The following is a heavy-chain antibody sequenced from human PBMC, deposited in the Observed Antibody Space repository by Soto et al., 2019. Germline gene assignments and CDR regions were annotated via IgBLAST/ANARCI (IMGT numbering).Heavy chain of an antibody. D-gene: IGHD4-17*01. CDR2: IWYDGRIK. J-gene: IGHJ4*02. CDR1: AFTFSSYG. Sequence: QVQLVESGGGVVQPGRSLRLSCAASAFTFSSYGMHWVRQAPGKGLEWVAVIWYDGRIKYYADSVKGRFTISRDNSKNTLYLQMNSLRAEDTAVYYCARDPPDYGDYVFDYWGQGTLVTVSS. V-gene: IGHV3-33*01. CDR3: ARDPPDYGDYVFDY.